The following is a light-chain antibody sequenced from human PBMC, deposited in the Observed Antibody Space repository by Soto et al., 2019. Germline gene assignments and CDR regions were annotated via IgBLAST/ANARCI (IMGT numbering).Light chain of an antibody. V-gene: IGKV1-5*01. Sequence: DIHVSQSASTLSSSVGDRATITCRASQNINNWLAWYQQKPGKGPMLLIYDASSLQSGVPSRFSGGGSGTEFTLTISNLQPDDFATYYCQQYHSYSWTFGQGTKVDIK. J-gene: IGKJ1*01. CDR1: QNINNW. CDR2: DAS. CDR3: QQYHSYSWT.